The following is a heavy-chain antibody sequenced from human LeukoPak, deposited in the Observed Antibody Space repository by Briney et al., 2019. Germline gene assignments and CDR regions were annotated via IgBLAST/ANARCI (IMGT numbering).Heavy chain of an antibody. J-gene: IGHJ6*04. CDR2: ISSSGSTI. CDR3: ARLGPAAMGGYYYGMGV. Sequence: GGSLRLSCAASGFTFSSYEMNWVRQAPGKGLEWVSYISSSGSTIYYADSVKGRFTISRDNAKNSLYLQMNSLRAEDTAVYYCARLGPAAMGGYYYGMGVWGKGTTVTVSS. V-gene: IGHV3-48*03. CDR1: GFTFSSYE. D-gene: IGHD2-2*01.